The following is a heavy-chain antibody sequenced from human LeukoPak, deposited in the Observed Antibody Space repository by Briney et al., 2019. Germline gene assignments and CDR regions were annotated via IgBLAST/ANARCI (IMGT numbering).Heavy chain of an antibody. V-gene: IGHV1-2*02. CDR2: INPNSGGT. Sequence: ASVKVSCKASGYTFTGYYMHWVRQAPGQGLEWMGWINPNSGGTNYAQKFQGRVTMTRDTSISTAYMELSRLRSDDTAVYYCARGPIIDIAIIPAADEYYYMDVWGKGTTVTVSS. CDR1: GYTFTGYY. J-gene: IGHJ6*03. CDR3: ARGPIIDIAIIPAADEYYYMDV. D-gene: IGHD2-2*01.